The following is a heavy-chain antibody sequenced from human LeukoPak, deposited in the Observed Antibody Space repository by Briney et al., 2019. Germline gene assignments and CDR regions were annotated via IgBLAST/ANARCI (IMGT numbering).Heavy chain of an antibody. J-gene: IGHJ3*02. CDR2: INTDGSST. Sequence: GGSLRLSCSASGFTLSNYWMHWVRQAPGKGLVWVSRINTDGSSTNYADSVKGRFTVSRDNAKNTLYLQMNSLRAEDTAIYYCARVIGWDEPFDIWGQGTMVTVFS. CDR3: ARVIGWDEPFDI. CDR1: GFTLSNYW. V-gene: IGHV3-74*01. D-gene: IGHD1-26*01.